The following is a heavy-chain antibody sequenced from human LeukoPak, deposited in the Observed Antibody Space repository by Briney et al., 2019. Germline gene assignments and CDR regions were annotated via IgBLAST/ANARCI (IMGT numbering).Heavy chain of an antibody. CDR2: IYYSGST. D-gene: IGHD6-19*01. J-gene: IGHJ4*02. V-gene: IGHV4-59*12. CDR1: GGSISSYY. CDR3: ARERPLGIAVAVIDY. Sequence: SEALSLTCTVSGGSISSYYWNWIRQPPGKGLEWIGYIYYSGSTNYNPSLKSRVTISVNTSKNQFSLKLSSVTAADTAVYYCARERPLGIAVAVIDYWGQGTLVTVSS.